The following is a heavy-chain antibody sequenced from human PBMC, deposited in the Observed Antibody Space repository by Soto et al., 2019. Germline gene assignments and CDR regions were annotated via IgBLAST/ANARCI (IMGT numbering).Heavy chain of an antibody. CDR2: INAGNGNT. V-gene: IGHV1-3*01. CDR1: GYTFTSYA. D-gene: IGHD6-13*01. CDR3: ARWAAGKNYYAMDV. J-gene: IGHJ6*02. Sequence: ASVKVSCKDSGYTFTSYAIHWVRQAPGQRLEWMGWINAGNGNTKYSQKFQGRVTITRDTSASTAYMELSSLRSEDTAVYYCARWAAGKNYYAMDVWGQGTTVTVSS.